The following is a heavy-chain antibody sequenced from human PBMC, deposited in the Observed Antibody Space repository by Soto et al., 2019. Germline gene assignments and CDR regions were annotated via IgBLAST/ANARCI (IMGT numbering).Heavy chain of an antibody. J-gene: IGHJ6*03. Sequence: EVQLVESGGGLVQSGGSLRLSCAASGFTFSNYWMYWVRQAPGKGLEWVSRINSDGSVSSYADSVKGRLTISRDNVKNTLYLQMDSLRAEDTALYYCARGDCVGGTCYSLAGSFYYYMDVWGKGTTVTVFS. CDR2: INSDGSVS. V-gene: IGHV3-74*02. D-gene: IGHD2-15*01. CDR1: GFTFSNYW. CDR3: ARGDCVGGTCYSLAGSFYYYMDV.